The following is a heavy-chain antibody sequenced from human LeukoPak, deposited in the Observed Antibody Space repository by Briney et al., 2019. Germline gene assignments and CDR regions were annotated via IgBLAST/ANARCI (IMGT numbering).Heavy chain of an antibody. CDR2: ISHSGST. CDR3: ARRITGTTSDSFDY. Sequence: PSETLSLTCTVFGGSISSSSYFWGWIRQPAGKGLEWIGSISHSGSTYYDPSLKSRITISVDTSKNQFSLKVRSVTAADTAVYYCARRITGTTSDSFDYWGQGILVTVSS. J-gene: IGHJ4*02. CDR1: GGSISSSSYF. V-gene: IGHV4-39*01. D-gene: IGHD1-20*01.